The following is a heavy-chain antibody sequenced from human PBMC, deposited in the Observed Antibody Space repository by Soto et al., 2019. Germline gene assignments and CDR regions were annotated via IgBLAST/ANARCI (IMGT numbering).Heavy chain of an antibody. V-gene: IGHV1-3*01. J-gene: IGHJ6*03. CDR2: INADNRNT. CDR3: ARGGYPSRYYYYMDV. CDR1: GYTLTELS. Sequence: GASVKVSCKVSGYTLTELSMHWVRQAPGKSLEWLGWINADNRNTRYSQRFQDRVTITSDTSATTAYMELYSLRSEDTAVYYCARGGYPSRYYYYMDVWGEGTTVTVSS. D-gene: IGHD3-22*01.